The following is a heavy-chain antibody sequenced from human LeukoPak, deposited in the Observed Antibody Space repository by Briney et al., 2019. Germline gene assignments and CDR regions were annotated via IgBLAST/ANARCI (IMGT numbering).Heavy chain of an antibody. V-gene: IGHV4-31*03. CDR1: GGSISSGGYY. CDR2: IYYSGST. Sequence: PSQTLSLTCTVSGGSISSGGYYWSWIRQHPGKGLEWIGYIYYSGSTYYNPSLKSRVTISVDTSKNQFSLKLSSVAAADTAVYYCASVSIAAAGENWFDPWGQGTLVTVSS. D-gene: IGHD6-13*01. CDR3: ASVSIAAAGENWFDP. J-gene: IGHJ5*02.